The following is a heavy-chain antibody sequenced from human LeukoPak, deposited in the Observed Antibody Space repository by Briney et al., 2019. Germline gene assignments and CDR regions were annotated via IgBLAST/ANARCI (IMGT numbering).Heavy chain of an antibody. CDR1: GYTFTSYY. J-gene: IGHJ3*02. Sequence: ASVKVSCKASGYTFTSYYMHWVRQAPGQGLAWMGIINPSGGSTSYAQKFQGRVTMTRDTSTSTVYMELSSLRSEDTAVYYCVTKPLDFDIWGQGTMVTVSS. V-gene: IGHV1-46*01. CDR2: INPSGGST. D-gene: IGHD1-1*01. CDR3: VTKPLDFDI.